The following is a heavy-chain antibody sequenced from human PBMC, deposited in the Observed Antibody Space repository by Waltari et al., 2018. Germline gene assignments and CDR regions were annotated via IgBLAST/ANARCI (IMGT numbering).Heavy chain of an antibody. CDR3: ARDLFLSGSYNYYYYGMDV. CDR2: IWYDGSNK. Sequence: QVQLVESGGGVVQPGRSLRLSCAASGFTFSSYGVHWVRQAPGKGLEWVAVIWYDGSNKSYADSVKCLFTISRDKSKTPLYLQMNSLRAEDTAVYYCARDLFLSGSYNYYYYGMDVWGQGTTVTVSS. J-gene: IGHJ6*02. D-gene: IGHD1-26*01. V-gene: IGHV3-33*01. CDR1: GFTFSSYG.